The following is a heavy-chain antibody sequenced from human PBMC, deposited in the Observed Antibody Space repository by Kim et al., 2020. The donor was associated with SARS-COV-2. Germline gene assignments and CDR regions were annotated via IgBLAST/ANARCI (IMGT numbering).Heavy chain of an antibody. CDR3: AGSRAATGFYK. Sequence: SETLSLTCSVSVGSISSYYWSWIRQPPGKGLEWIGYIYHSGITNINPSLRSRVTISVDTSKNQFSLNLNSVIAADTAVYFCAGSRAATGFYKWGQGTLVT. V-gene: IGHV4-59*13. CDR1: VGSISSYY. J-gene: IGHJ4*02. CDR2: IYHSGIT. D-gene: IGHD3-9*01.